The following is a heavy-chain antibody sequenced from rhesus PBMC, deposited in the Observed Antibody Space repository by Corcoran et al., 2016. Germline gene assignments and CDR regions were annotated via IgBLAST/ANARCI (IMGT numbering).Heavy chain of an antibody. CDR3: ARLRSGSSPDY. Sequence: QVQLQESGPGLVKPSATLSLTCAVSGYSISSGYYWGWIRQPPGKGLEYIGYISGSSGSTYYNPSLKSRVTISKDTSKNQFALKLSSVTAADTAVYYCARLRSGSSPDYWGQGVLVTVSS. CDR1: GYSISSGYY. D-gene: IGHD6-25*01. J-gene: IGHJ4*01. V-gene: IGHV4-99*01. CDR2: ISGSSGST.